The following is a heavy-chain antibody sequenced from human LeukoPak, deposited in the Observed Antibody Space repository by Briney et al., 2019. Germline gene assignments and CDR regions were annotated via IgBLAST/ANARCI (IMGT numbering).Heavy chain of an antibody. CDR2: ISSSGRTI. J-gene: IGHJ4*02. CDR3: ARRDSSSWYGVDY. D-gene: IGHD6-13*01. Sequence: GGSLRLSCAASGFTFSDYYMSWIRQAPGKGLEWVSYISSSGRTIYYADSVKGRFTISRDNAKNSLFLQMNSLRAEDTAVYYCARRDSSSWYGVDYWGQGTLVIVSS. V-gene: IGHV3-11*01. CDR1: GFTFSDYY.